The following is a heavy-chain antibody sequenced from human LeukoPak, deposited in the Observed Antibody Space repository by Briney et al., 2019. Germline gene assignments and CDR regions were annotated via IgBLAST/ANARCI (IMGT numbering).Heavy chain of an antibody. CDR1: GFTFGDYA. J-gene: IGHJ4*02. CDR2: IQAKAYGGAT. Sequence: GGSLLLSCSTSGFTFGDYAMSWVRQAPGKGLEWVGFIQAKAYGGATKYAASVNGRFSFSRDDSQSIANLQMNDLKTEDTAVYYCTRAPHPRCSSSGCYLDYWGQGTLVTVSS. V-gene: IGHV3-49*04. CDR3: TRAPHPRCSSSGCYLDY. D-gene: IGHD2-2*01.